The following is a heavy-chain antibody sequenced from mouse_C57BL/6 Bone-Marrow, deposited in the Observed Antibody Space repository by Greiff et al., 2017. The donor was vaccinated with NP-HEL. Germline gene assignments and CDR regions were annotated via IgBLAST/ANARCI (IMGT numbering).Heavy chain of an antibody. J-gene: IGHJ3*01. CDR1: GFNIKDYY. CDR3: TRVLRGPTWFAY. CDR2: IDPEDGDT. V-gene: IGHV14-1*01. D-gene: IGHD1-1*01. Sequence: DVQLQESGAELVRPGASVKLSCTASGFNIKDYYMHWVKQRPEQGLEWIGRIDPEDGDTEYAPKFQGKATMTADTSSNTAYLQLSSLTSEDTAVYYCTRVLRGPTWFAYWGQGTLVTVSA.